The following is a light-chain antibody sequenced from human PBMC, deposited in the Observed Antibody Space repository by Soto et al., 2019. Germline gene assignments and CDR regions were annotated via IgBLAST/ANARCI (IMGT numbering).Light chain of an antibody. Sequence: DIQMTQSPSTLSASVGDRVTITCRASQSVRSWLAWYQQKPGRAPKFLIYDASTLESGVPSRFSGSGSGTEFTLIISGLQPDDYATYYCQQYTNTNNPWMFGQGTKVDIK. CDR2: DAS. J-gene: IGKJ1*01. CDR3: QQYTNTNNPWM. V-gene: IGKV1-5*01. CDR1: QSVRSW.